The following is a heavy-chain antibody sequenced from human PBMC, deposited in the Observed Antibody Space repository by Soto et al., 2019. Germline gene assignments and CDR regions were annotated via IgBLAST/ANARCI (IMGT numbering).Heavy chain of an antibody. CDR2: IVVGSGNT. J-gene: IGHJ6*02. D-gene: IGHD5-18*01. CDR3: AAIQGYSYGYDYYGMDV. Sequence: SVKVSCKASGFTFTSSAVQWVRQARGQRLEWIGWIVVGSGNTNYAQKYQERVTITRDMSTSTAYMELSSLRSEDTAVYYCAAIQGYSYGYDYYGMDVWGQGTTVTVSS. CDR1: GFTFTSSA. V-gene: IGHV1-58*01.